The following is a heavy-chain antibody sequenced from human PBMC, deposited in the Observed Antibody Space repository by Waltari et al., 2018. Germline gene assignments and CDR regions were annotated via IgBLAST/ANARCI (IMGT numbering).Heavy chain of an antibody. CDR3: ARGIVVPWGYFDY. CDR2: ISYDGSNK. J-gene: IGHJ4*02. CDR1: GFTFSSYA. D-gene: IGHD2-2*01. V-gene: IGHV3-30-3*01. Sequence: QVQLVESGGGVVQPGRSLRLSCAASGFTFSSYAMHWVRQAPGKGLEWVAVISYDGSNKYYADSVKGRFTISRDNSKNTLYLQMNSLRAEDTAVYYCARGIVVPWGYFDYWGQGTLVTVSS.